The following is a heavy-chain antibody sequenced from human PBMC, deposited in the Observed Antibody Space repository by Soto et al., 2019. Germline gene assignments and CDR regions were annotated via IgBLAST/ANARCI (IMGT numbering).Heavy chain of an antibody. J-gene: IGHJ5*02. CDR3: ARSVYMTTVPSSWFDP. D-gene: IGHD4-17*01. Sequence: GASVKVSCKASGYTFTGYYMHWVRQAPGQGLEWMGWINPNSGGTNYAQKFQGWVTMTRDTSISTAYMELSRLRSDDTAVYYCARSVYMTTVPSSWFDPWGQGTLVTVSS. CDR1: GYTFTGYY. CDR2: INPNSGGT. V-gene: IGHV1-2*04.